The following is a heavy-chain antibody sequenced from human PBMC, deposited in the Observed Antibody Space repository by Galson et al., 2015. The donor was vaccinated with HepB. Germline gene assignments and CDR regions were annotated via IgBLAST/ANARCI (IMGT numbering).Heavy chain of an antibody. CDR2: TYYRSKWYN. V-gene: IGHV6-1*01. CDR3: ARAGRGRDYDYVWGSYLQQRPTYYYYGMDV. J-gene: IGHJ6*02. Sequence: CAISGDSVSSNSAAWNWIRQSPSRGLKWLGRTYYRSKWYNDYAVSVKSRITINPDTSKNQFSLQLNSVTPEDTAVYYCARAGRGRDYDYVWGSYLQQRPTYYYYGMDVWGQGTTVTVSS. D-gene: IGHD3-16*02. CDR1: GDSVSSNSAA.